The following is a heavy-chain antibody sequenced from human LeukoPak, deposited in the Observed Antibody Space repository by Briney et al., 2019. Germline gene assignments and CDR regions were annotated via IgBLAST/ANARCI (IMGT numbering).Heavy chain of an antibody. Sequence: PGGSLRLSCAASGFTFNSYAMTWVRQAPGKGLEWVSGITAGGDNTFYADSVKGQFTISRDNSKNTLYLQTDSLRAEDTAVYYCAKGHYPDASCAGDCYYSYWGQGTLVTVSS. V-gene: IGHV3-23*01. CDR1: GFTFNSYA. CDR3: AKGHYPDASCAGDCYYSY. J-gene: IGHJ4*02. CDR2: ITAGGDNT. D-gene: IGHD2-21*02.